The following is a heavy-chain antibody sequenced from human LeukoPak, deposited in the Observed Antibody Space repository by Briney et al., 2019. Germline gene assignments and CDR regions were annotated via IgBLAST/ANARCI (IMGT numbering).Heavy chain of an antibody. CDR2: MNPNSGNA. CDR3: GRPLQRGSWTQRALDY. D-gene: IGHD3-10*01. Sequence: ASVTVSCTASGYTFTSYDISWVRQATGQGLEWMGWMNPNSGNAGYAQRFQGRVTMTRNNSISTAYMELTSLRSEDTAVYYCGRPLQRGSWTQRALDYWGQGTLVTVSS. J-gene: IGHJ4*02. V-gene: IGHV1-8*01. CDR1: GYTFTSYD.